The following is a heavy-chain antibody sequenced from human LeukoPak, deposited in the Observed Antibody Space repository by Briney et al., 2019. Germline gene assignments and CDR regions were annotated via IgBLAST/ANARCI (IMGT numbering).Heavy chain of an antibody. CDR2: ISSSGSTI. CDR1: GFTFCSYE. Sequence: GGSLRLSCAASGFTFCSYEMNWVRQAPGKGLEWVSYISSSGSTIYYADSVKGRFTISRDNAKNSLYLQMNSLRAEDTAVYYCARRYYSNYLNPWGQGTLVTVSS. V-gene: IGHV3-48*03. J-gene: IGHJ5*02. CDR3: ARRYYSNYLNP. D-gene: IGHD4-11*01.